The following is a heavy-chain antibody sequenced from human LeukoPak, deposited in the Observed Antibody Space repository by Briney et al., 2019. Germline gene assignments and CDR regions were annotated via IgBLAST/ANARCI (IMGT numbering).Heavy chain of an antibody. J-gene: IGHJ5*02. CDR1: GGTFSSYA. V-gene: IGHV1-69*13. CDR2: IIPIFGTA. Sequence: GASVKVSCKASGGTFSSYAISWVRQAPGQGLEWMGGIIPIFGTANYAQKFQGRVTITADESTSTAYMELSSLRSEDTAVYYCARDRISDCSSTSCYTGSGPWGQGTLVTVSS. D-gene: IGHD2-2*02. CDR3: ARDRISDCSSTSCYTGSGP.